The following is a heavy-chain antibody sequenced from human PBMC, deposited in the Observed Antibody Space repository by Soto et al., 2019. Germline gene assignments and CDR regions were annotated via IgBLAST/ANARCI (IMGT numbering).Heavy chain of an antibody. V-gene: IGHV4-61*01. Sequence: SETLSLTCTVSGGSVSSGSYYWSWIRQPPGKGLEWIGYIYYSGSTNYNPSLKSRVTISVDTSKNQFSLKLSSVTAADTAMYYCARGHGGITVFGAPGHFDYWGQGTRVTVSS. J-gene: IGHJ4*02. CDR1: GGSVSSGSYY. D-gene: IGHD3-3*01. CDR3: ARGHGGITVFGAPGHFDY. CDR2: IYYSGST.